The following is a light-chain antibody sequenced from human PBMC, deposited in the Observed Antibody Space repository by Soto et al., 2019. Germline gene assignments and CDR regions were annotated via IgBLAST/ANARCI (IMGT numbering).Light chain of an antibody. CDR1: SSDVGAYNY. CDR2: EVT. J-gene: IGLJ3*02. Sequence: QSALTQLPSASGSPGQSVTISCTGTSSDVGAYNYVSWYQQHAGKAPKLVIYEVTKRPAGVPDRFSGSKSANTASLTVSGLQAEDDADYYCSSFASSNTWVFGGGTKLTVL. V-gene: IGLV2-8*01. CDR3: SSFASSNTWV.